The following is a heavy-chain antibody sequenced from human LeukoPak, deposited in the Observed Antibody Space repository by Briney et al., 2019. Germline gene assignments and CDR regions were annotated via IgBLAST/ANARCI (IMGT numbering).Heavy chain of an antibody. Sequence: SVKVSCKASGGTFSSYAISWVRQAPGQGLEWMGGIIPIFGTANYAQKFQGRVTITADESTSTAYMELSSLRSEDTAVYYCARIVGVRVRYFDWLPYYFDYWGRGTLVTVSS. CDR2: IIPIFGTA. V-gene: IGHV1-69*01. J-gene: IGHJ4*02. D-gene: IGHD3-9*01. CDR1: GGTFSSYA. CDR3: ARIVGVRVRYFDWLPYYFDY.